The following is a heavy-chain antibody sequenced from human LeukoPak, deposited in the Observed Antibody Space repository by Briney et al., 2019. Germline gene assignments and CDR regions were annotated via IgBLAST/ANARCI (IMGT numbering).Heavy chain of an antibody. CDR2: IGGSGSNI. V-gene: IGHV3-11*01. D-gene: IGHD2-21*01. J-gene: IGHJ4*02. CDR1: GFTFSDHY. Sequence: PGGSLRLSCAASGFTFSDHYMSWIRQAPGKGLEWLSYIGGSGSNIQYADSVKGRFTISRDNRQNVLYLQMNSLRDEDTAVYYCTRDPRLSLYWGQGTLVTVSS. CDR3: TRDPRLSLY.